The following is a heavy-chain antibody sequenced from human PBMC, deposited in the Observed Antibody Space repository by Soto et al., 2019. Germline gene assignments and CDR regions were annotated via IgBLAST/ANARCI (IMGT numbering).Heavy chain of an antibody. CDR1: GFTLSSFA. J-gene: IGHJ4*02. CDR3: AGLYYGGNSVKNY. D-gene: IGHD2-8*01. V-gene: IGHV3-30*04. CDR2: TLFVGRNK. Sequence: GRSRRLSCAGSGFTLSSFAMSWVRKAPGKGLEWVAATLFVGRNKYYADSAKARFTISRDKSISTPDLLLSTLRAEDTAVYYWAGLYYGGNSVKNYWGQGTPVTVSS.